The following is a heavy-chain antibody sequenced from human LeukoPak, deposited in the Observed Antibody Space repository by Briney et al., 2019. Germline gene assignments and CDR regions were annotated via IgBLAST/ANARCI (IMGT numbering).Heavy chain of an antibody. D-gene: IGHD2/OR15-2a*01. J-gene: IGHJ5*02. CDR2: IIPIFGTA. V-gene: IGHV1-69*05. CDR1: GGTFSSYA. CDR3: ARGTSILLLNWFDP. Sequence: ASVKVSCKASGGTFSSYAISWVRQAPGQGLEWMGGIIPIFGTANYAQKFQGRVTMTTDTSTSTAYMELRSLRSDDTAVYYCARGTSILLLNWFDPWGQGTLVTVSS.